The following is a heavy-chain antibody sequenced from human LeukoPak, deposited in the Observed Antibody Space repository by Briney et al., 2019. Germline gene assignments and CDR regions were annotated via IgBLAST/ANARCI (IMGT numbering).Heavy chain of an antibody. V-gene: IGHV3-48*03. CDR1: GFTFSSYE. Sequence: GGSLRLSCAASGFTFSSYEMNWVRQAPGKGLEWVSYISSSGSTIYYADSVKGRFTISRDNAKNSLYLQMNSLRAEDTAVYYCAVATIKDYFDYWGPGILVTVSS. D-gene: IGHD5-24*01. CDR2: ISSSGSTI. J-gene: IGHJ4*02. CDR3: AVATIKDYFDY.